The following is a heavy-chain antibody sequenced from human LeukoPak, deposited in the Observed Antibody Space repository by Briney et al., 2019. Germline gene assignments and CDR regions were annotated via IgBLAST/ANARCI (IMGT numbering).Heavy chain of an antibody. Sequence: SETLSLTCTVSGYSIGSDYYWGWIRQPPGKGLEWIGSIYHSGSTYYNPSLRSRVTISVDTSKNQFSLKLSSVTAADTAVYYCARVVAVAATAPYYFDYWGQGTLVTVSS. V-gene: IGHV4-38-2*02. CDR2: IYHSGST. CDR3: ARVVAVAATAPYYFDY. D-gene: IGHD6-19*01. CDR1: GYSIGSDYY. J-gene: IGHJ4*02.